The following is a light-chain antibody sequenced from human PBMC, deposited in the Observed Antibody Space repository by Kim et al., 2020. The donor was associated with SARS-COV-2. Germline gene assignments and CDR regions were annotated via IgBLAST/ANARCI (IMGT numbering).Light chain of an antibody. CDR3: QQYYMSPWT. CDR2: GAS. Sequence: PGERATLSCRASQSVSSSYLAWYQQKPGQAPRLFIYGASSRATGIPDRFSGSGSGTDFTLTISRLEPEDFAVYYCQQYYMSPWTFGQGTKVDIK. J-gene: IGKJ1*01. CDR1: QSVSSSY. V-gene: IGKV3-20*01.